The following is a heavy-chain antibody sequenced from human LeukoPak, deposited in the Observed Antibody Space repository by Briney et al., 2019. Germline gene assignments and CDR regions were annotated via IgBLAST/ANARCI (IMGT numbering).Heavy chain of an antibody. V-gene: IGHV3-21*01. CDR1: GFTFSSYS. J-gene: IGHJ1*01. CDR3: ARDPDYGGNPGYFQH. D-gene: IGHD4-23*01. CDR2: ISSSSSYI. Sequence: GGSLRLSCAASGFTFSSYSMNWVRQAPGKGLEWASSISSSSSYIYYADSVKGRFTISRDNAKNSLYLQMNSLRAEDTAVYYCARDPDYGGNPGYFQHWGQGTLVTVSS.